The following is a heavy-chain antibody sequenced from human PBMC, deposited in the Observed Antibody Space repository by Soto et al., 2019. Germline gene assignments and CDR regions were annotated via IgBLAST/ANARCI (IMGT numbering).Heavy chain of an antibody. V-gene: IGHV3-74*01. CDR3: ARGDGDYYDGNGYLGRH. J-gene: IGHJ4*02. CDR2: INSDGSRT. CDR1: GFTFSSYW. D-gene: IGHD3-22*01. Sequence: EVQLVESGGGIVQPGGSLRLSCAASGFTFSSYWMHWVRQAPGKGLVWVSRINSDGSRTSYADSAKGRFTISRDNAKNRVYLQMNSLRAEDTAVYDCARGDGDYYDGNGYLGRHWGQGTLVTVSS.